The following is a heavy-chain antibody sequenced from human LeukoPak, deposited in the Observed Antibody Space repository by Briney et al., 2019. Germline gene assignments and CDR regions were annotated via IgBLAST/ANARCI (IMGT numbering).Heavy chain of an antibody. J-gene: IGHJ4*02. CDR1: GFTFSNFV. V-gene: IGHV3-23*01. Sequence: GGSLRLSCGASGFTFSNFVMTWVRQAPGKGLEWVSGISGGGITTYYADSVKGRFTISRDNSNNTLYLQMTSLRGDDTAVYYCAKLRVRVCSGTNCYSPFDSWGQGVLVTVSS. CDR3: AKLRVRVCSGTNCYSPFDS. CDR2: ISGGGITT. D-gene: IGHD2-21*01.